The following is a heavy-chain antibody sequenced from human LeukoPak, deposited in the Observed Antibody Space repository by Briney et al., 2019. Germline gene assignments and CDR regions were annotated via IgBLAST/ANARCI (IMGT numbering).Heavy chain of an antibody. V-gene: IGHV3-23*01. CDR2: ISGSGGST. CDR1: GFTFSSYA. D-gene: IGHD3-22*01. J-gene: IGHJ6*02. CDR3: ARESYYYDSSGYYYTSGMDV. Sequence: PGGSLRLSCAASGFTFSSYAMSWVRQAPGKGLEWVSAISGSGGSTYYADSVKGRFTISRDNAKNSLYLQMNSLRAEDTAVYYCARESYYYDSSGYYYTSGMDVWGQGTTVTVSS.